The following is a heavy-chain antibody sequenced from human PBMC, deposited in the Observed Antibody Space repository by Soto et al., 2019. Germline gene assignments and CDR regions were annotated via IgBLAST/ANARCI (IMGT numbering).Heavy chain of an antibody. CDR3: ARDLGDCSGGSCYRTPFDY. J-gene: IGHJ4*02. Sequence: ASVKVSCKASGYTFTSYYMHWVRQAPGQGLEWMGIINPSGGSTSYVQKFQGRVTMTRDTSTSTVYMELSSLRSEDTAVYYCARDLGDCSGGSCYRTPFDYWGQGTLVTVSS. D-gene: IGHD2-15*01. V-gene: IGHV1-46*03. CDR1: GYTFTSYY. CDR2: INPSGGST.